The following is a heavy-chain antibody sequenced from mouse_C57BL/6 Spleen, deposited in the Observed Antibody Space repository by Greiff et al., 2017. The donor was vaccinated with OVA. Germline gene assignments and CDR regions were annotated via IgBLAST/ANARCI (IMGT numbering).Heavy chain of an antibody. CDR1: GYSFTGYY. CDR3: ARSLMDY. J-gene: IGHJ4*01. CDR2: INPSTGGT. V-gene: IGHV1-42*01. Sequence: EVKLMESGPELVKPGASVKISCKASGYSFTGYYMNWVKQSPEKSLEWIGEINPSTGGTTYNQKFKAKATLTVDKSSSTAYMQLKSLTSEDSAVYYCARSLMDYWGQGTSVTVSS.